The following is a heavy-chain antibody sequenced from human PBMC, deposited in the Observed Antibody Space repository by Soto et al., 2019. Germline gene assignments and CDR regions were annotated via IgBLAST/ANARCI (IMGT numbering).Heavy chain of an antibody. CDR3: ARLGRRTGYSYGYAYYYGMDV. Sequence: GESLKFSCKGSGYSFTSYWIGWVRQMPGKGLEWMGIIYPGDSDTRYSPSFQGQVTISADKSISTAYLQWSSLKASDTAMYYCARLGRRTGYSYGYAYYYGMDVWGQGTTVTVSS. CDR1: GYSFTSYW. CDR2: IYPGDSDT. V-gene: IGHV5-51*01. J-gene: IGHJ6*02. D-gene: IGHD5-18*01.